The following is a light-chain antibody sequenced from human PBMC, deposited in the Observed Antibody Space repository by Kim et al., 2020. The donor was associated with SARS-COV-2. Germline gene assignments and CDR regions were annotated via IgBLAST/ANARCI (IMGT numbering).Light chain of an antibody. J-gene: IGLJ3*02. CDR3: QVWDSSTWV. Sequence: SYELTQPLSVSVALGQTARITCGGNNIGSKNVHWYQQKPGQAPVLVIYRDSNRPSGIAERFSGSNSGNTATLTISRAQAGDEADYYCQVWDSSTWVFGGGTQLTVL. V-gene: IGLV3-9*01. CDR2: RDS. CDR1: NIGSKN.